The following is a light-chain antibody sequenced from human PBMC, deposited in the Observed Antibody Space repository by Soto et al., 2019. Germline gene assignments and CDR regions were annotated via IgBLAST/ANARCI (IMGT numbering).Light chain of an antibody. CDR2: AAS. CDR3: QQSMTRPT. Sequence: DIQLTQSPSSVSASVGDRVTITCRSSQNLDIYLSWYQQKPGKAPKILIYAASTLQSGDPSRFSGSGSGTDFTLSISNLQPEESATYYCQQSMTRPTFGQGTKVEIK. V-gene: IGKV1-39*01. J-gene: IGKJ1*01. CDR1: QNLDIY.